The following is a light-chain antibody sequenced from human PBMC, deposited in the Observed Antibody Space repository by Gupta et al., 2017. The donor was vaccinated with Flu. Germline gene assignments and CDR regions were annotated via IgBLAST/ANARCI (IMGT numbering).Light chain of an antibody. CDR1: QSLVFIDGSVY. V-gene: IGKV2-30*01. CDR3: MQSTGGPCT. J-gene: IGKJ1*01. CDR2: KVS. Sequence: DAVLPPSPLSLPVPLGQPASISCRSSQSLVFIDGSVYLSWVQQRTGQSPRRLSYKVSIRDSGVPDRVSGRGSGTDFKWKISRVEAEDCGVYYGMQSTGGPCTFGQGTKVEIK.